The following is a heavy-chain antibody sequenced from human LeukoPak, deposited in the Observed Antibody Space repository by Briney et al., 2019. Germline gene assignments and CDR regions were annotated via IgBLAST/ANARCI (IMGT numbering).Heavy chain of an antibody. V-gene: IGHV1-2*02. CDR2: INPNSGGT. J-gene: IGHJ4*02. Sequence: ASVKVSCKASGYTFTGYYMHWVRQAPGQGLEWMGWINPNSGGTNYAQKFQGRVTMTRDTSISTAYMELSRLRSDDTAVYYCARGGRSYYYGSGSYEIDYWGQGTLVTVSS. D-gene: IGHD3-10*01. CDR3: ARGGRSYYYGSGSYEIDY. CDR1: GYTFTGYY.